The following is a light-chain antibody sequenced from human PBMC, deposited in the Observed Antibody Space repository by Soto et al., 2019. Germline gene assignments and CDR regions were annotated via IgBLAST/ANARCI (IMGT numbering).Light chain of an antibody. CDR1: SSDFGGYNY. CDR2: EVS. J-gene: IGLJ1*01. V-gene: IGLV2-14*01. CDR3: SSYTGRSTRV. Sequence: QSVLTQPASVSGSPGQSITIYCTGTSSDFGGYNYVSWYQHHPGKAPKLIIYEVSNRPSGVSNRFSGSKSGNTASLTISGLQAEDEADYYCSSYTGRSTRVFGTGTKSPS.